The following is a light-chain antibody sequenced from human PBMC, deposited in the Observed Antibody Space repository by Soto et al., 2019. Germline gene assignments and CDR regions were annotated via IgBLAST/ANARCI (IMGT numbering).Light chain of an antibody. J-gene: IGKJ2*01. CDR3: HQYGYSPNT. CDR1: RSINSRY. V-gene: IGKV3-20*01. Sequence: EIVLTQSPGTLSLSPGERVTLSCRASRSINSRYLAWYQQKPGQAPRLLIYGASSRATGIPDRFSGSGSGTDFTRTISRLEPEDFAVYHCHQYGYSPNTFGQGTKLEIK. CDR2: GAS.